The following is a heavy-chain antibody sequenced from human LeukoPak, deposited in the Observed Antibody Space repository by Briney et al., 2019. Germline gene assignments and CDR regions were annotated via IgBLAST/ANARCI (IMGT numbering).Heavy chain of an antibody. CDR2: ISGSGGST. CDR1: GFTFSSYA. J-gene: IGHJ4*02. Sequence: GGSLRLSCAASGFTFSSYAMSWVRQAPGKGLEWVSAISGSGGSTYYADSVKGRFTISRDNSKNTLYLQMNSLRAEDTAVYYCAKAITIIVVVITPFDYWGQGTLVTVSS. CDR3: AKAITIIVVVITPFDY. D-gene: IGHD3-22*01. V-gene: IGHV3-23*01.